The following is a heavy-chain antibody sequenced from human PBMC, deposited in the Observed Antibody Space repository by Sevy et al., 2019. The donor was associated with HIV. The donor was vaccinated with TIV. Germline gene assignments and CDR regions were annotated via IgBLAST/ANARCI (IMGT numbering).Heavy chain of an antibody. J-gene: IGHJ3*02. V-gene: IGHV3-11*06. D-gene: IGHD3-22*01. CDR2: ISSSSSYT. CDR1: GFTFSDYY. Sequence: GGSLRLSCAASGFTFSDYYKSWIRQAPGKGLEWVSYISSSSSYTNYADSVKGRFTISRDNAKNSLYLQMNSLRAEDTAVYYCARVSSYYDSSGYYYFNAFDIWGQGTMVTVSS. CDR3: ARVSSYYDSSGYYYFNAFDI.